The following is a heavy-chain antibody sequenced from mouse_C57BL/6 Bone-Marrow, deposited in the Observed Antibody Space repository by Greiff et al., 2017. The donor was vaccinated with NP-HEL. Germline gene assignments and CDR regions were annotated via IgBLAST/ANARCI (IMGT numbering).Heavy chain of an antibody. CDR3: AREAPGSYFDV. CDR1: GYTFTSYG. J-gene: IGHJ1*03. V-gene: IGHV1-81*01. CDR2: IYPRSGNT. Sequence: VMLVESGAELARPGASVKLSCKASGYTFTSYGISWVKQRTGQGLEWIGEIYPRSGNTYYNEKFKGKATLTADKSSSTAYMELRSLTSEDSAVYFCAREAPGSYFDVWGTGTTVTVSS.